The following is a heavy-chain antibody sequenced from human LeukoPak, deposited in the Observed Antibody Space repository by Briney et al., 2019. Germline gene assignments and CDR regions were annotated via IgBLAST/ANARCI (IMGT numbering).Heavy chain of an antibody. V-gene: IGHV3-30*02. D-gene: IGHD2-2*01. CDR2: IRYDGSNK. Sequence: PGESLRLSCAASGFTFSSYGMHWVRQAPGKGLEWVAFIRYDGSNKYYADSVKGRFTISRDNSKNTLYLQMNSLRAEDTAVYYCAKDGGIGCRSSTSCYDYWGQGTLVTVSS. CDR3: AKDGGIGCRSSTSCYDY. J-gene: IGHJ4*02. CDR1: GFTFSSYG.